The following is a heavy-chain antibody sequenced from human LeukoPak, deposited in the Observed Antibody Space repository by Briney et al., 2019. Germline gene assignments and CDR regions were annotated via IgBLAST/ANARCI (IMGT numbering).Heavy chain of an antibody. D-gene: IGHD5-18*01. J-gene: IGHJ4*02. CDR2: IYSGGST. CDR1: GLRGGSKY. V-gene: IGHV3-53*01. CDR3: AIMKVDTAMVG. Sequence: GGSLRPSCAASGLRGGSKYMSGGRQAQKKRLEWVSVIYSGGSTYYADSVKGRFTISRDNSKNTLYLQMNSLRAEDTAGYYCAIMKVDTAMVGWGQGTLVTVSS.